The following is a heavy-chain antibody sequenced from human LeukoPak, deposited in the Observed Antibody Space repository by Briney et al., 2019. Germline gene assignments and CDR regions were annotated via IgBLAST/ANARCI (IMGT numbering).Heavy chain of an antibody. CDR1: GFTVSSNY. CDR3: AKSSLGYGMDV. CDR2: ISGSAGST. Sequence: GGSLRLSCAASGFTVSSNYMNWVRQAPGKGLEWVSAISGSAGSTYYADSVKGRFTISRDKSKNTLYLQMNSLRAEDTALYYCAKSSLGYGMDVWGQGTTVTVSS. D-gene: IGHD7-27*01. V-gene: IGHV3-23*01. J-gene: IGHJ6*02.